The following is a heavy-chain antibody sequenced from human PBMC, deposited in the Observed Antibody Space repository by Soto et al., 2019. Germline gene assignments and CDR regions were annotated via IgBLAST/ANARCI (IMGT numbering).Heavy chain of an antibody. Sequence: EVHLVESGGGLVQPGRSLRLSCVGSGYMFEDYAMHWVRQAPGQGLEWVSSIRWSSGGIDYADSVKGRFTISRDNAKNSLYLQMNSLKPDDTAVYYCAKDDSYAIDYWGQGTLVIVSS. J-gene: IGHJ4*02. D-gene: IGHD2-2*01. V-gene: IGHV3-9*01. CDR2: IRWSSGGI. CDR1: GYMFEDYA. CDR3: AKDDSYAIDY.